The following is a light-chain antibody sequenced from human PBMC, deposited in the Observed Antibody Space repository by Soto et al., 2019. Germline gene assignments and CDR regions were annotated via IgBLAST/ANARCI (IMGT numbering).Light chain of an antibody. CDR3: QQYNNWPRT. V-gene: IGKV3-15*01. CDR2: GAS. J-gene: IGKJ1*01. Sequence: EIVMTQSPATLSVSPGERATLSCRASQSVSRNLAWYQQKPGQAPRLLIYGASTMATGIPARFSGSRSGTEFTLTISSLQSEDFAVYYCQQYNNWPRTFGQGTKVEIK. CDR1: QSVSRN.